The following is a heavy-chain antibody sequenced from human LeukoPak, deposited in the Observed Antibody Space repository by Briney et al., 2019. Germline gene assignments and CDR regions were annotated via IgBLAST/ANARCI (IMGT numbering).Heavy chain of an antibody. CDR2: IYYSGSP. J-gene: IGHJ4*02. Sequence: SETLSLTCTVSGGSISSSSYYWRWLRQPPGRGLEWIGSIYYSGSPYYTPPLKSRVTITGHTSKQQFSLELRCFSAADTAVHFCARLGYDFWSAYAPVWGEGPLVTVSS. D-gene: IGHD3-3*01. CDR3: ARLGYDFWSAYAPV. V-gene: IGHV4-39*01. CDR1: GGSISSSSYY.